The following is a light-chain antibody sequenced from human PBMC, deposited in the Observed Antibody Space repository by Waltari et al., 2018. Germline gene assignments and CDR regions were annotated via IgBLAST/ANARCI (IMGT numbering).Light chain of an antibody. V-gene: IGKV1-33*01. J-gene: IGKJ4*01. CDR2: DAS. Sequence: DIQMTQSPSSLPASVGDRVTITCQASQDIGNYLNWNQQKPGRAPKLLIYDASNLETGVPSRFSGSGSGTDFTFTITSLQPEDFAIYFCQQYDTLSLSFGGGTKLEIK. CDR1: QDIGNY. CDR3: QQYDTLSLS.